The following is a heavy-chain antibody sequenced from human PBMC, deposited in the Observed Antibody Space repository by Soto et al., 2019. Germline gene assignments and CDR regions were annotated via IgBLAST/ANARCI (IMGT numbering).Heavy chain of an antibody. D-gene: IGHD5-12*01. J-gene: IGHJ4*02. CDR3: ARWGYNKKLDY. CDR2: IWYDGSTR. Sequence: SLRLSCEGSGFNFGSNGMHWVRQAPGKGLEWVAVIWYDGSTRYYAESVEGRFTISRDNSKNTVYLQMDSLRVEDTAVYYCARWGYNKKLDYWGQGAPVTVSS. V-gene: IGHV3-33*01. CDR1: GFNFGSNG.